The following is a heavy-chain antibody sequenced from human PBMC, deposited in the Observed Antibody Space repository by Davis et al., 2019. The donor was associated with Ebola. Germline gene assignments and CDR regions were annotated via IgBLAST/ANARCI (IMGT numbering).Heavy chain of an antibody. CDR1: GFTFSGSA. CDR3: ARVTLWWDDDSGGPTTYYFDF. J-gene: IGHJ4*02. CDR2: IRSKANSYAT. Sequence: GGSLRLSCAASGFTFSGSAMHWVRQASRKGLEWVGRIRSKANSYATAYAASVKGRFTISRDDSKNTAYLQMNSLKTEDTAVYYCARVTLWWDDDSGGPTTYYFDFWGQGALVTVSS. V-gene: IGHV3-73*01. D-gene: IGHD3-22*01.